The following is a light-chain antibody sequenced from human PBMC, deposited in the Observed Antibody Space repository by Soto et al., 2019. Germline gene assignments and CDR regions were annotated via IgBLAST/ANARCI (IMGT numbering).Light chain of an antibody. CDR2: EVS. Sequence: QSALTQPPSASGSPGQSVTISCTGTSSDVGGYNYVSWYQQHRGKAPKRMIYEVSQRPSGVPDRFSGSNSGNTASLTVSGLQAEDVADYYCGSYAASNHLVFGGGTKLTVL. J-gene: IGLJ3*02. CDR3: GSYAASNHLV. CDR1: SSDVGGYNY. V-gene: IGLV2-8*01.